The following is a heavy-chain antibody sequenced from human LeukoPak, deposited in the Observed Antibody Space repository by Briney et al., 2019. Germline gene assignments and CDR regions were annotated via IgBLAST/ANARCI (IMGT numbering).Heavy chain of an antibody. J-gene: IGHJ5*02. CDR1: GFTFSSYG. CDR2: ISYDGSNK. Sequence: PGRSLRLSCAASGFTFSSYGMHWVRQAPGKGLEWVAVISYDGSNKYYADSVKGRFTISRDNSKNMLYLQMNSLRAEDTAVYYCAKNSVLLWFGEGSWFDPWGQGTLVTVSS. CDR3: AKNSVLLWFGEGSWFDP. D-gene: IGHD3-10*01. V-gene: IGHV3-30*18.